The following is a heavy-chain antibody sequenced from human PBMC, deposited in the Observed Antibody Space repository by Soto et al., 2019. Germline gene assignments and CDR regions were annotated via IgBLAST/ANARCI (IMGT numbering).Heavy chain of an antibody. CDR2: IYPGDSDT. D-gene: IGHD3-10*01. J-gene: IGHJ6*02. Sequence: PGESLKISCKGSGYSFTSYWIGWVRQMPGKGLEWMGIIYPGDSDTKYSPSFQGQVPIPADKSIRTAYLQWSSLKASDTAMYYCARGGETYYYGSGSYPHYGMDVWGQGTTVTVSS. CDR3: ARGGETYYYGSGSYPHYGMDV. V-gene: IGHV5-51*01. CDR1: GYSFTSYW.